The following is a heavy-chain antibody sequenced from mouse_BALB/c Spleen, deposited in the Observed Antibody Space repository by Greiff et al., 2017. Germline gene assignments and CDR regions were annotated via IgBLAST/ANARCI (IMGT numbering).Heavy chain of an antibody. V-gene: IGHV3-6*02. Sequence: ESGPGLVKPSQSLSLTCSVTGYSITSGYYWNWIRQFPGNKLEWMGYISYDGSNNYNPSLKNRIPITRDTSKNQFFLKLNSVTTEDTATYYCARTLPYYRYGYFDVWGAGTTVTVSS. CDR2: ISYDGSN. CDR3: ARTLPYYRYGYFDV. CDR1: GYSITSGYY. J-gene: IGHJ1*01. D-gene: IGHD2-12*01.